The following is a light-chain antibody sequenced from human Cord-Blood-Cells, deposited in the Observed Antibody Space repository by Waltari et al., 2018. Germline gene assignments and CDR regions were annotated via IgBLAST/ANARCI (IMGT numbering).Light chain of an antibody. Sequence: DIQMTQSPSSLSASLGVRVTITCRASHSISSYLTWYQQKPGKAPKLLIYAASSLQSGVPSRCSGRGADTDFTLTIRSLQPEDFATYYCQQSYSTPITFGQGTRLEIK. CDR3: QQSYSTPIT. CDR1: HSISSY. V-gene: IGKV1-39*01. J-gene: IGKJ5*01. CDR2: AAS.